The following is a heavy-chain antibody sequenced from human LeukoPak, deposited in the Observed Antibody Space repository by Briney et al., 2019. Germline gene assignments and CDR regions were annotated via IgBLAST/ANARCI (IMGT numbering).Heavy chain of an antibody. D-gene: IGHD1-7*01. Sequence: SETLSLTCTVSGYSISSGCYWGWIRQPPGKGLEWIGSIYHSGSTYYNPSLKSRVTISVDTSKNQFSLKLSSVTAADTAVYYCAGCRITGTRPFDYWGQGTLVTVSS. CDR3: AGCRITGTRPFDY. J-gene: IGHJ4*02. V-gene: IGHV4-38-2*02. CDR1: GYSISSGCY. CDR2: IYHSGST.